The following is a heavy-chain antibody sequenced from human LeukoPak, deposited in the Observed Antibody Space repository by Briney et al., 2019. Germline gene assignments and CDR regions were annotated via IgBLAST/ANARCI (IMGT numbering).Heavy chain of an antibody. CDR1: GYRFTAHW. V-gene: IGHV5-51*01. CDR3: AIGGTTGTPGYFDF. J-gene: IGHJ4*02. D-gene: IGHD1-1*01. Sequence: GEPLKISCKASGYRFTAHWIGWVRQMPGKGLEWMGIIYPGDSDTRYSPSFQGQVTVSVDKSISTAYLQWSSLKASDTATYYCAIGGTTGTPGYFDFWGQGILVTVSA. CDR2: IYPGDSDT.